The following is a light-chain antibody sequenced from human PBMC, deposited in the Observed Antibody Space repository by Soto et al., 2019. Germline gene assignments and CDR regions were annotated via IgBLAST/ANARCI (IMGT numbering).Light chain of an antibody. CDR3: ATRDERLSGRV. Sequence: QSVLTQPPSASGTPGQRVTISCSGSSSNIGSNYVYWYHQLPGTAPKLVIYRNNQRPSGVPDRISGSKSGTSASLAISGLRSEDEADYYCATRDERLSGRVFGGGTKLTVL. J-gene: IGLJ3*02. V-gene: IGLV1-47*01. CDR1: SSNIGSNY. CDR2: RNN.